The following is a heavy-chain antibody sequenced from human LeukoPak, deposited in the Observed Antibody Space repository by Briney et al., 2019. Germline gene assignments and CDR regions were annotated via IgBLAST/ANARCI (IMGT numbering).Heavy chain of an antibody. CDR2: ISYDGSNK. V-gene: IGHV3-30-3*01. J-gene: IGHJ3*02. Sequence: GGSLRLSCAASGFTFSSYAMHWVRQAPGKGLEWVAVISYDGSNKYYADSVKGRFTISRDNSKNTLYLQMNSLRAEDTAVYYCARDGGSSWYGAFDIWGQGTMVTVSS. CDR3: ARDGGSSWYGAFDI. D-gene: IGHD6-13*01. CDR1: GFTFSSYA.